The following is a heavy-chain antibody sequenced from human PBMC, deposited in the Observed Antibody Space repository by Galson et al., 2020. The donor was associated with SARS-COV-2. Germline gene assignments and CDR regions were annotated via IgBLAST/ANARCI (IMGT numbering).Heavy chain of an antibody. V-gene: IGHV3-48*03. CDR3: ASPYLAAASFFGAFDL. D-gene: IGHD6-13*01. J-gene: IGHJ3*01. CDR2: ISGSGTNV. CDR1: GFSFSDYA. Sequence: GGSLRLSCAGSGFSFSDYAMNWVRHGPGKGLEWISFISGSGTNVYYADSVKGRFTISRDNAKNSLYLQMTSLRAEDTAIYYCASPYLAAASFFGAFDLWGPGTMVTVSS.